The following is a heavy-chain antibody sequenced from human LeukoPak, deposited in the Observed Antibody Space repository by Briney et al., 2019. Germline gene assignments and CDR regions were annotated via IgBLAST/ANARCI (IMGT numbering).Heavy chain of an antibody. J-gene: IGHJ6*02. D-gene: IGHD3-10*01. CDR2: IYDSGST. CDR1: GGSISSYY. Sequence: PSETLSLTCTVSGGSISSYYWSWVRQPPGQGLEWIGYIYDSGSTNHNPSLKSRVTISEDTSKNQLSLKLSSVTAADTAVYYCARSGSGSGTFYNSAYYYYGLDVWGQGTTVTVSS. V-gene: IGHV4-59*01. CDR3: ARSGSGSGTFYNSAYYYYGLDV.